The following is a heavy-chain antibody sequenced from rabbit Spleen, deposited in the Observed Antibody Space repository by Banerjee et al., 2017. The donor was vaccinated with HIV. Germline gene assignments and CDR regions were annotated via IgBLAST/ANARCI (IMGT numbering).Heavy chain of an antibody. CDR1: GFSFSYSYY. D-gene: IGHD4-1*01. CDR3: ARDLAGAIGWNFNL. Sequence: QEQLVESGGGLVQPEGSLTLTCTASGFSFSYSYYMCWVRQAPGKGLEWIACIYAGSSTSTWYASWAKGRFTISKSSSTTVTLRMTSLTAADTASYFCARDLAGAIGWNFNLWGQGTPSSPS. V-gene: IGHV1S45*01. J-gene: IGHJ4*01. CDR2: IYAGSSTST.